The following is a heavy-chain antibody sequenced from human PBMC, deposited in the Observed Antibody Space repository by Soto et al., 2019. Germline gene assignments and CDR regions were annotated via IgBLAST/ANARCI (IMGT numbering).Heavy chain of an antibody. CDR1: GYTFTLFG. CDR2: ISPYNGDT. V-gene: IGHV1-18*01. CDR3: ATGCLYRYFDY. Sequence: QVQLVQSGAEVKKPGASVKVSCTTSGYTFTLFGITWVRQTPGQGLEWMGWISPYNGDTKYAEKLEGRVTLTTDTSTDSAYQELTSLTSDDTREYYCATGCLYRYFDYWGQGTLVTVPS. D-gene: IGHD2-2*02. J-gene: IGHJ4*02.